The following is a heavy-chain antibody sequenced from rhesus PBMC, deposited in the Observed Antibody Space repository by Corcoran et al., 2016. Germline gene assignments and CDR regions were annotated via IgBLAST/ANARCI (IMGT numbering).Heavy chain of an antibody. V-gene: IGHV4-73*01. J-gene: IGHJ4*01. CDR2: IYGNSAST. CDR1: GGSISGYYY. Sequence: QVQLQQWGEGLVKPSATLSLTCAVYGGSISGYYYWSCIRPPPGTGLGWIGYIYGNSASTNYNPSLNNRVTISKDTSKNQFSLKLSSVTAADTAVYYCAREEYCSGIYCYAPFDYWGQGVLVTVSS. D-gene: IGHD2-27*01. CDR3: AREEYCSGIYCYAPFDY.